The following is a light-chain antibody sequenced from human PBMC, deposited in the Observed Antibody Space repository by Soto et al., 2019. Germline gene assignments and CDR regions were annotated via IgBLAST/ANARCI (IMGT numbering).Light chain of an antibody. V-gene: IGLV1-47*01. Sequence: QSVLTQPPSASGTPGQRVTISCSGSSSNIGSNFVYWYQQFPGTAPKLLIYRNNQRPSGVPDRFSGSKSGTSASLAISGLQAEDEAEYYCSSYTNINTRACVFGTGTKLTVL. CDR2: RNN. CDR3: SSYTNINTRACV. CDR1: SSNIGSNF. J-gene: IGLJ1*01.